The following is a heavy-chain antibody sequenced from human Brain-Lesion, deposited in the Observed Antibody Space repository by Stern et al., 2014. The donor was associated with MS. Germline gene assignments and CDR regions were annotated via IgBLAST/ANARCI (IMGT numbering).Heavy chain of an antibody. V-gene: IGHV3-7*01. J-gene: IGHJ6*02. CDR1: GFTFGNYW. D-gene: IGHD2/OR15-2a*01. Sequence: VQLVESGGGLDQPGGSLTISCTAAGFTFGNYWMTWVRKAPGKGLEWVATIKEDGPDTNYGDSVKGRFTISRDKPRKQFTWQIHSLRVEDTSRYYCARVYNTIYEIVTQRGSGMDVWGQGTTVIVSS. CDR2: IKEDGPDT. CDR3: ARVYNTIYEIVTQRGSGMDV.